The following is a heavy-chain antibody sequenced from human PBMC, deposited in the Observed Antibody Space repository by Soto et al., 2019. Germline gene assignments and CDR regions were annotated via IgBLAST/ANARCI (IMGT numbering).Heavy chain of an antibody. J-gene: IGHJ4*02. V-gene: IGHV3-7*01. CDR3: AREPAIQVDY. CDR1: GFTFSSYW. CDR2: IQQDGSER. Sequence: EVQLVESGGGLVQPGGSLRLSCAASGFTFSSYWMSWVRQAPGKGLEWVANIQQDGSERNYVDSVKGRFTISRDNAKNSPYLQMNSLRAEDTAVYYCAREPAIQVDYWGQGILVTVSS.